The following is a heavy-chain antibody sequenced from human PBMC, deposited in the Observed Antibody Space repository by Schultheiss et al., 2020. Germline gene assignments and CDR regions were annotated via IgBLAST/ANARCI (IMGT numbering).Heavy chain of an antibody. CDR2: IYTSGST. J-gene: IGHJ4*02. V-gene: IGHV4-61*02. CDR1: GGSISSGSYY. Sequence: SETLSLTCTVSGGSISSGSYYWSWIRQPAGKGLEWIGRIYTSGSTNYNPSLKSRVTISVDTSKNQFSLKLSSVTAADTAVYYCARRCSGGSCYPYDYWGQGTLVTVSS. D-gene: IGHD2-15*01. CDR3: ARRCSGGSCYPYDY.